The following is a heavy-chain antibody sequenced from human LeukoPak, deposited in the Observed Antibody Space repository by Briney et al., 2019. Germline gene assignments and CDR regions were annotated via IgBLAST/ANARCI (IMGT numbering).Heavy chain of an antibody. J-gene: IGHJ4*02. CDR3: ARESAAARPSIDY. CDR2: ISGGTTTI. Sequence: GGSLRLSCTASGFTFSSYNMNWVRQAPGKGLECVSYISGGTTTIYYADSVKGRFTVSRDNAKNSLYLQMNSLRAEDTAVYYCARESAAARPSIDYWGQGTLVTVSS. D-gene: IGHD6-6*01. V-gene: IGHV3-48*04. CDR1: GFTFSSYN.